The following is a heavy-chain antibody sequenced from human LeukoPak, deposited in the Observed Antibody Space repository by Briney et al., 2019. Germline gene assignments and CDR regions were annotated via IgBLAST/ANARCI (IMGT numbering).Heavy chain of an antibody. D-gene: IGHD5-24*01. CDR3: ARDSSLEMATISSFDY. J-gene: IGHJ4*02. CDR2: IGSRSSYI. CDR1: GFTFSNYY. Sequence: GGSLRLSCAASGFTFSNYYMNWVRQAPGKGLEWVSSIGSRSSYIYYADSVKGRFTIFGDNAKNSLYLQMNSLRAEDTAVYYCARDSSLEMATISSFDYWGQGTLVTVSS. V-gene: IGHV3-21*06.